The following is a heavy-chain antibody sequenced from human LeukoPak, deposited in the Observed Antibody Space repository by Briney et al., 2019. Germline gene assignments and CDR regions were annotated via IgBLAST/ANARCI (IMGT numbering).Heavy chain of an antibody. CDR2: IYHSGST. J-gene: IGHJ5*02. D-gene: IGHD6-13*01. Sequence: PSETLSLTCTVSGVSISSSNSCWGWIRQPPGKGLECIGTIYHSGSTYYNPSLKSRVTISVDTSKNQFSLKLNSVTAADTAVYYCARIYSSSWFLNWFDPWGQGTLVTVSS. CDR3: ARIYSSSWFLNWFDP. V-gene: IGHV4-39*07. CDR1: GVSISSSNSC.